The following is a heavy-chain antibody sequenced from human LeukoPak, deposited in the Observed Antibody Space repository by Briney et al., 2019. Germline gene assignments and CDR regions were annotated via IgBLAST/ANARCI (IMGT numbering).Heavy chain of an antibody. Sequence: PSETLSLTCSVSGDSLSSYYWSWIRQPPGKGLEWIGSIYYSGSTYYNPSLKSRVTISVDTSKNQFSLKLSSVTAADMAVYYCARHVPLYCSSASCHENGIDYWGQGTLVTVSS. CDR2: IYYSGST. D-gene: IGHD2-2*01. CDR1: GDSLSSYY. CDR3: ARHVPLYCSSASCHENGIDY. J-gene: IGHJ4*02. V-gene: IGHV4-59*05.